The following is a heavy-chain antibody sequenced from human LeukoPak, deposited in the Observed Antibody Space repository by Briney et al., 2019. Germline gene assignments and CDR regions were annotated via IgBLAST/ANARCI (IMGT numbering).Heavy chain of an antibody. D-gene: IGHD2-8*02. Sequence: ASVKVSCKASGYSFDENHIHWVRHAPGQGPEWMGWINPKSGATDSAQQFQCRLTMTRDTSIGTAPMDLSGLRLDDTGIYYCARAGDESTGHYDSLHFWGQGTMVTVSS. V-gene: IGHV1-2*02. CDR3: ARAGDESTGHYDSLHF. CDR1: GYSFDENH. CDR2: INPKSGAT. J-gene: IGHJ3*01.